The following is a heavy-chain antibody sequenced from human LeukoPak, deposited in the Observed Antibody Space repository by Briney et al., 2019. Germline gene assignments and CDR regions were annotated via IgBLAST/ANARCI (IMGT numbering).Heavy chain of an antibody. Sequence: PGGSLRLSCAASGFTFSSYGMHWVRQAPGKGLEWVAVIWYDGSNKYYADSVKGRFTISRDNSKNTLYLQMNSLRAEDTAVYYCARDSGRFYSGYDRIDYWGQGTLVTVSS. D-gene: IGHD5-12*01. CDR3: ARDSGRFYSGYDRIDY. J-gene: IGHJ4*02. V-gene: IGHV3-33*01. CDR1: GFTFSSYG. CDR2: IWYDGSNK.